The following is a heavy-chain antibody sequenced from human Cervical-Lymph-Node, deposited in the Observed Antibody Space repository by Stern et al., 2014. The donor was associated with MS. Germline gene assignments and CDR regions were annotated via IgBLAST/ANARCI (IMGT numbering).Heavy chain of an antibody. D-gene: IGHD6-19*01. CDR1: GFTFDDYA. J-gene: IGHJ1*01. CDR2: IKWNSERT. Sequence: EVHLVESGGGLVQPGRSLRLSCAASGFTFDDYAMHWVRQAPGKGLEWVSAIKWNSERTAYADSVKGRFTISRDNAKNSLYLQMSSLRAEDTALYYCAKDISSGWNGGYFQHWGQGTLVTVSS. V-gene: IGHV3-9*01. CDR3: AKDISSGWNGGYFQH.